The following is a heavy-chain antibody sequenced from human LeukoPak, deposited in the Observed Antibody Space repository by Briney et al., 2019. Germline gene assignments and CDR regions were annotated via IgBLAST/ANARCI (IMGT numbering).Heavy chain of an antibody. Sequence: SETLSLTCAVYGGSFSGYYWSWIRQPPGKGLERIGEINHSGSTNYNPSLKSRVTISVDTSKNQFSLKLSSVTAADTAVYYCASLTYGDYVRYSDYWGQGTLVTVSS. CDR2: INHSGST. CDR1: GGSFSGYY. CDR3: ASLTYGDYVRYSDY. J-gene: IGHJ4*02. D-gene: IGHD4-17*01. V-gene: IGHV4-34*01.